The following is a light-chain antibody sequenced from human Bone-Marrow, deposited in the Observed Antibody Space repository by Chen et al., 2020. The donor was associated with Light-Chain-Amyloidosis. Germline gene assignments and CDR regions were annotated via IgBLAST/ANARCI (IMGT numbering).Light chain of an antibody. CDR3: QSADSSGTYEVI. CDR2: RDT. V-gene: IGLV3-25*03. CDR1: DLPTKY. Sequence: SYELTQPPSVSASPGQTARITCSGDDLPTKYAYWYQQKPGQAPVLVIHRDTERPSGLPERFSGSSSGTTATLTISGGQAEDEADYHCQSADSSGTYEVIFGGGTKLTVL. J-gene: IGLJ2*01.